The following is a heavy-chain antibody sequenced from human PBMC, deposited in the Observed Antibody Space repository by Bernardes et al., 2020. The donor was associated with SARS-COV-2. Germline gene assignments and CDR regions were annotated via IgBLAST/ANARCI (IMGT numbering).Heavy chain of an antibody. J-gene: IGHJ3*02. Sequence: GGSLRLSCAASGFTFSSYSMNWVRQAPGKGLEWVSSISSSSSYIYYADSVKGRFTISRDNAKNSLNLQMNSLRAEDTAVYYCARDGEQWRDRNIAPWGTTNGKADAFDIWGQGTMVTVSS. CDR3: ARDGEQWRDRNIAPWGTTNGKADAFDI. D-gene: IGHD1-1*01. CDR1: GFTFSSYS. CDR2: ISSSSSYI. V-gene: IGHV3-21*01.